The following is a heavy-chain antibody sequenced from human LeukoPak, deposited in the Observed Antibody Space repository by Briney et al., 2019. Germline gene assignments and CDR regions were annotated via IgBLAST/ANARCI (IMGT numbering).Heavy chain of an antibody. Sequence: GGSLRLSCAASGGTFSSYAISWVRQAPGQGLEWMGGIIPIFGTANYAQKFQGRVTITADESTSTAYMELSSLRSEDTAVYYCARDRDYGGNSGYYYGMDVWGQGTTVTVSS. D-gene: IGHD4-23*01. CDR3: ARDRDYGGNSGYYYGMDV. CDR2: IIPIFGTA. V-gene: IGHV1-69*01. J-gene: IGHJ6*02. CDR1: GGTFSSYA.